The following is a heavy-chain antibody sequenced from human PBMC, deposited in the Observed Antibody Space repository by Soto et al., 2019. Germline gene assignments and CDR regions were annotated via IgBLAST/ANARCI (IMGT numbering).Heavy chain of an antibody. D-gene: IGHD6-6*01. CDR1: GFAFSNYA. V-gene: IGHV3-23*01. Sequence: EVQLLESGGGLVQPGGSLRLSCAASGFAFSNYAMGWVRQAPGKGLEWVSSISTSVGATYYADSVKGRFTISRDDSKDTLYLQMNSLRAEDSVVYYCAKDRTVAARNFDYWGQGTQVTVSS. CDR2: ISTSVGAT. J-gene: IGHJ4*02. CDR3: AKDRTVAARNFDY.